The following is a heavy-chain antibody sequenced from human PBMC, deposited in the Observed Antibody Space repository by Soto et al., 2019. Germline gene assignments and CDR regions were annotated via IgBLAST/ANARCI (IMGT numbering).Heavy chain of an antibody. V-gene: IGHV3-23*01. CDR2: ISGSGGRS. J-gene: IGHJ4*02. CDR3: AKAYFVWSSEQPYYFDY. Sequence: GGSLRLSCGASGFTISDYAMTWVRQSPGKGLEWASGISGSGGRSYYADSVKGRFTISRDNSKSKLYLQMNSLRAEDTAVYYCAKAYFVWSSEQPYYFDYWGQGAPVTVSS. D-gene: IGHD3-16*01. CDR1: GFTISDYA.